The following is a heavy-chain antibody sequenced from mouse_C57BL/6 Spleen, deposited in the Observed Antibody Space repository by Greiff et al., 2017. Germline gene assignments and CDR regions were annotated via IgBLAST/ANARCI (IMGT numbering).Heavy chain of an antibody. J-gene: IGHJ4*01. V-gene: IGHV5-17*01. CDR1: GFTFSDYG. D-gene: IGHD3-3*01. CDR3: ARRAGTGDMDY. Sequence: EVKLVESGGGLVKPGGSLKLSCAASGFTFSDYGMHWVRQAPEKGLEWVAYISSGSSTIYYADTVKGRFTISRDNAKNTLFLQRTSLRSEDTAMYYCARRAGTGDMDYWGQGTSVTVSS. CDR2: ISSGSSTI.